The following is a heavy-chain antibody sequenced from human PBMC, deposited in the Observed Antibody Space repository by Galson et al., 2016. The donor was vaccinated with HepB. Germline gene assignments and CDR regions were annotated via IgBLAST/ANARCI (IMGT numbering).Heavy chain of an antibody. CDR2: IDPSSGKT. CDR3: AKGRSGPKYFESLI. D-gene: IGHD2/OR15-2a*01. CDR1: GYSFVDAD. V-gene: IGHV1-8*01. Sequence: SVKVSCKASGYSFVDADINWVRQAPGQGLEWMGRIDPSSGKTYYAQEFQGRVTMAREASTRTAYMQLSALRSDDTAMYYCAKGRSGPKYFESLIWGQGTMVTVSS. J-gene: IGHJ3*01.